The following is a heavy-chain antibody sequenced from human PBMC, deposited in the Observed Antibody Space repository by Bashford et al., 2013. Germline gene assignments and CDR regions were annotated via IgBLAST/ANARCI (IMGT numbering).Heavy chain of an antibody. Sequence: SETLSLTCTVSGGSITTYYWSWIRQTPGKGLEWIGYIYYSGSTNYNPSLKSRVTISVDTSKNQFSLKLSSVTAADTAVYYCARGDIAAAGTNVHYYGMDVWGQGTTVTVSS. V-gene: IGHV4-59*01. D-gene: IGHD6-13*01. CDR2: IYYSGST. CDR1: GGSITTYY. CDR3: ARGDIAAAGTNVHYYGMDV. J-gene: IGHJ6*02.